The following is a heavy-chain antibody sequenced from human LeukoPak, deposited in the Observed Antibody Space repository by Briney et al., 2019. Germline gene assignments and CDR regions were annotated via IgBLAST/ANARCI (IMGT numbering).Heavy chain of an antibody. V-gene: IGHV4-34*01. J-gene: IGHJ4*02. D-gene: IGHD6-19*01. CDR2: INHSGST. CDR1: GGSFSGYY. Sequence: SETLSLTCAVYGGSFSGYYWSWIRQPPGKGLEWIGEINHSGSTNYNPSLKSRVTISVDTSKNQFSLKLSSVTAADTAVYYCARHGSSGWYWGQGTLVTVSS. CDR3: ARHGSSGWY.